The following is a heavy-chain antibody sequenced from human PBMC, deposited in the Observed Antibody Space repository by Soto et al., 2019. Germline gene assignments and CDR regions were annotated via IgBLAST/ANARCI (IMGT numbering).Heavy chain of an antibody. Sequence: SVKVSCKASGGTFSSYGISWVRQAPGQGLEWMGGIIPIFGTANYAQKFQGRVTITADESTSTAYMELSSLRSEDTAVYYCADRSGYVGPPLGELDSCGQVTMVTVSS. CDR1: GGTFSSYG. J-gene: IGHJ3*02. V-gene: IGHV1-69*13. D-gene: IGHD3-22*01. CDR3: ADRSGYVGPPLGELDS. CDR2: IIPIFGTA.